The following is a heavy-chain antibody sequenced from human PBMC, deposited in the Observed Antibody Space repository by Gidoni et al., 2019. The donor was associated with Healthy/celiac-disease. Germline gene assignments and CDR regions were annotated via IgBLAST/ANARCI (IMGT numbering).Heavy chain of an antibody. CDR1: GGTVSSYA. CDR3: ASVGHSSSSGPFDY. J-gene: IGHJ4*02. V-gene: IGHV1-69*01. Sequence: QGQRVQSGAAGKKPGPAVKVSGKASGGTVSSYAISWVRQAPGQGLEWMGGIIPIFGTAHYAQQFPGRVTITADESSSTAYMELSSLRSEDTAVYYCASVGHSSSSGPFDYWGQGTLVTVSS. CDR2: IIPIFGTA. D-gene: IGHD6-6*01.